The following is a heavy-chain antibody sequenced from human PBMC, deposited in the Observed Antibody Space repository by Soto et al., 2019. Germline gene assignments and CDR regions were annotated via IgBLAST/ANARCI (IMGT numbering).Heavy chain of an antibody. J-gene: IGHJ5*02. CDR3: ARGYDFWSGYYIPIGWFDP. V-gene: IGHV4-30-2*01. CDR2: IYHSGST. Sequence: KPSETLSLTCAVSGGSISSGGYSWSWIRQPPGKGLEWIGYIYHSGSTYYNPSLKSRVTISVDRSKNQFSLKLSSVTAADTAVYYCARGYDFWSGYYIPIGWFDPWGQGTLVTVSS. D-gene: IGHD3-3*01. CDR1: GGSISSGGYS.